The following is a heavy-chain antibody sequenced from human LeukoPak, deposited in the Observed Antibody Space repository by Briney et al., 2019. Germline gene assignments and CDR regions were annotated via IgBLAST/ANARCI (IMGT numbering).Heavy chain of an antibody. D-gene: IGHD3-22*01. V-gene: IGHV3-23*01. Sequence: GGSLRLSCAASGFTFSSYAMSWVRQAPGKGLEWVSAISGSGGSTYYADSVKGRFTISTDNSKNTLYLQMNSLRAEDTAVYYCALHPQDYYDSSGLDYWGQGTLVTVSS. CDR3: ALHPQDYYDSSGLDY. CDR1: GFTFSSYA. J-gene: IGHJ4*02. CDR2: ISGSGGST.